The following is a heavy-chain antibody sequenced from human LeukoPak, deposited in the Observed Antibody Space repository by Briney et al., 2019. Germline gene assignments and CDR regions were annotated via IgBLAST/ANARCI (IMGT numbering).Heavy chain of an antibody. D-gene: IGHD3-22*01. V-gene: IGHV3-9*01. CDR3: AKDSGYYYDSSGYYPW. J-gene: IGHJ4*02. CDR1: GFTFDDYA. CDR2: ISWNSGSI. Sequence: GGSLRLSCAASGFTFDDYAMHWVRQAPGKGLEWVSGISWNSGSIGYADSVKGRFTISRDNAKNSLYLQMNSLRAEDTALYYCAKDSGYYYDSSGYYPWWGQGTLVTVSS.